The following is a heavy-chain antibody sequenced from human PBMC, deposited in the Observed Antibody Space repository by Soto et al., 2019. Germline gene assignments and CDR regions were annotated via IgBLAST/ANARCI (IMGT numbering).Heavy chain of an antibody. D-gene: IGHD5-12*01. CDR2: IWYDGSNK. CDR3: ARVGLRLTYDYAMDV. Sequence: QVQLVESGGGVVQPGRSLRLSCAASGFTFSSYGMHWVRQAPGKGLEWVAVIWYDGSNKYYADSVKGRFTISRDNSKNTLYLQMNSLRAEDTAVYYCARVGLRLTYDYAMDVWGQGSTVTVSS. J-gene: IGHJ6*02. V-gene: IGHV3-33*01. CDR1: GFTFSSYG.